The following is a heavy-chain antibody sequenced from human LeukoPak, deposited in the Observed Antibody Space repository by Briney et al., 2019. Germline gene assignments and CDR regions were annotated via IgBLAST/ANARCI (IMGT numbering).Heavy chain of an antibody. CDR1: GGSISSSSYY. CDR2: IYYSGST. Sequence: SETLSLTCTVSGGSISSSSYYWGWIRQPPGKGLEWIGSIYYSGSTYYNPSLKSRVTISVDTSKNQFSLKLSSVTAADTAVYYCARGPRIAARPRGEGFFRFWGQGTLVTVSS. V-gene: IGHV4-39*07. J-gene: IGHJ4*02. D-gene: IGHD6-6*01. CDR3: ARGPRIAARPRGEGFFRF.